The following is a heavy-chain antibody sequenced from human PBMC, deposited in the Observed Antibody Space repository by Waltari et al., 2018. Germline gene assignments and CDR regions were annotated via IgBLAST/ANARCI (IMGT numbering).Heavy chain of an antibody. CDR2: NYTSGST. Sequence: QVQVQESGPGLVNPSDTLSLTCTVSGASITNYYWSWIRQPAGKGREWIGRNYTSGSTTKNPSLKSRVTMSLDTSNNQFSLKLTSVTAADTAVYYCARDRFMSENYDFWRGPYYLDVWGKGTTVAVSS. J-gene: IGHJ6*03. CDR3: ARDRFMSENYDFWRGPYYLDV. D-gene: IGHD3-3*01. CDR1: GASITNYY. V-gene: IGHV4-4*07.